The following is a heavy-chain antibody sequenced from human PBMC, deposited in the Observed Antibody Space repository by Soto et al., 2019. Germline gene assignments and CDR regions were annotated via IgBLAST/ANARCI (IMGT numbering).Heavy chain of an antibody. D-gene: IGHD3-9*01. CDR2: IKQDGSEK. Sequence: GGSLRLSCAASGFTFSSYWMSWVRQAPGKGLEWVANIKQDGSEKYYVDSVKGRFTISRDNAKNSLYLQMNSLGAEDTAVYYCAREGVYYDILTGYYYPFAYYYYYYGMDVWGQGTTVTVSS. CDR3: AREGVYYDILTGYYYPFAYYYYYYGMDV. J-gene: IGHJ6*02. CDR1: GFTFSSYW. V-gene: IGHV3-7*05.